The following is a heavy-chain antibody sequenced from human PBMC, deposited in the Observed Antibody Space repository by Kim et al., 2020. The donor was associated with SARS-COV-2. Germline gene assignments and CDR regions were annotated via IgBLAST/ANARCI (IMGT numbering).Heavy chain of an antibody. CDR2: IYYSGST. V-gene: IGHV4-59*01. CDR3: AREGTGEQPQAQASGDYYYYYGMDV. CDR1: GGSISSYY. J-gene: IGHJ6*02. Sequence: SETLSLTCTVSGGSISSYYWSWIRQPPGKGLEWIGYIYYSGSTNYNPSLKSRVTISVDTSKNQFSLKLSSVTAADTAVYYCAREGTGEQPQAQASGDYYYYYGMDVWGQGTTVTVSS. D-gene: IGHD3-10*01.